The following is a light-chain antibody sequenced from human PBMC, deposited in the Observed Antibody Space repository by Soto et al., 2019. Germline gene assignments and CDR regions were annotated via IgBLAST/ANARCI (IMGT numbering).Light chain of an antibody. CDR1: QSISSW. J-gene: IGKJ1*01. CDR3: QQSSNWPRT. CDR2: KAS. Sequence: DIQMTQSPSTLSASVGDRVTITCRASQSISSWLAWYQQKPGKAPKLLIYKASSLESGVPSRFSGSGSGTEFTLTISSLQSEDFAVYYCQQSSNWPRTFGQGTKVDIK. V-gene: IGKV1-5*03.